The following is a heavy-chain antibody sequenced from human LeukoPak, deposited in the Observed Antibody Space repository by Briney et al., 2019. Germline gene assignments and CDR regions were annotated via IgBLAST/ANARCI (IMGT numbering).Heavy chain of an antibody. D-gene: IGHD3-22*01. CDR2: ISTYNGNT. CDR1: GYTFTSYG. CDR3: AREEIDDSSGYPFDP. V-gene: IGHV1-18*01. J-gene: IGHJ5*02. Sequence: ASVKVSCKASGYTFTSYGISWVRQAPGQGLEWMGWISTYNGNTNFAQKLQGRVTITTDTSTSTAYMELRSLRSDDTAVYYCAREEIDDSSGYPFDPWGQGTLVTVSS.